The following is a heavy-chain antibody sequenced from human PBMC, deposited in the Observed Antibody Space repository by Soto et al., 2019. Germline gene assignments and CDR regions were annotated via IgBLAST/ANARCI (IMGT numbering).Heavy chain of an antibody. CDR2: IYYSGRT. CDR1: GGSISSGGYY. D-gene: IGHD2-2*01. J-gene: IGHJ3*02. V-gene: IGHV4-31*03. CDR3: ARGISRSPGAFDI. Sequence: QVQLQESGPGLVKPSQTLSLTCTVSGGSISSGGYYWSWIRQHPGTGLEWIGHIYYSGRTYYNPSLKSRVTISVDTSKNQFSLKLSSVTAADTAVYYCARGISRSPGAFDIWGQGTMVTVSS.